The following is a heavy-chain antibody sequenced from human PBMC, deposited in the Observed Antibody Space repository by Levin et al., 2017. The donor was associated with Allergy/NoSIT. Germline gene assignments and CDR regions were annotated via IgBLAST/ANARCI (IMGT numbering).Heavy chain of an antibody. Sequence: GGSLRLSCAASGFTFSSYGMHWVRQAPGKGLEWVAVISYDGSNKYYADSVKGRFTISRDNSKNTLYLQMNSLRAEDTAVYYCAKAGSSGWYEPDYWGQGTLVSVSS. V-gene: IGHV3-30*18. CDR2: ISYDGSNK. D-gene: IGHD6-19*01. CDR1: GFTFSSYG. J-gene: IGHJ4*02. CDR3: AKAGSSGWYEPDY.